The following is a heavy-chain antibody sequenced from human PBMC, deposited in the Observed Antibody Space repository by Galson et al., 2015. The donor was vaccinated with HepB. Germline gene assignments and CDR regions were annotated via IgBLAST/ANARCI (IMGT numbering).Heavy chain of an antibody. CDR1: GFSLSTGGVC. CDR3: ARMLGCGYSLGFTGIFDD. Sequence: PALVKPTQTLTLTRTFSGFSLSTGGVCVSWIRQPPGKALEWLARIDWDDDKFYNTSLKTRLTISKDTSRNQGVLTMTNMDPLDTATYYCARMLGCGYSLGFTGIFDDWGQGTLVTVSS. D-gene: IGHD5-18*01. CDR2: IDWDDDK. V-gene: IGHV2-70*17. J-gene: IGHJ4*02.